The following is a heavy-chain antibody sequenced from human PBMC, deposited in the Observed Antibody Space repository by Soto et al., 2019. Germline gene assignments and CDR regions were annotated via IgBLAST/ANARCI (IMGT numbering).Heavy chain of an antibody. Sequence: GGSLRLSCAASGFTFSSYGMHWVRQAPGKGLEWVAVISYDGSNKYYADSVKGRFTISRDNSKNTLYLQMNSLRAEDTAVYYCAKEVAARPDYYYYGMDVWGQGTTVTVSS. CDR1: GFTFSSYG. D-gene: IGHD6-6*01. J-gene: IGHJ6*02. V-gene: IGHV3-30*18. CDR2: ISYDGSNK. CDR3: AKEVAARPDYYYYGMDV.